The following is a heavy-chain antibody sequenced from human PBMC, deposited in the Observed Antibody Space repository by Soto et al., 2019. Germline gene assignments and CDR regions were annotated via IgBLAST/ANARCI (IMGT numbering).Heavy chain of an antibody. CDR3: ASVVTTSAPDY. V-gene: IGHV3-21*02. CDR1: GCTFSSYN. CDR2: ISATSSYI. J-gene: IGHJ4*02. Sequence: EVQLVESGGGLVKPGGSLRLSCAASGCTFSSYNMNWVRQAPGKGLEWVSSISATSSYIYYADSVKGRFTISRDNGKNSLYLQMNSLRAEDTGVYYCASVVTTSAPDYWGQGTLVTVSS. D-gene: IGHD2-21*02.